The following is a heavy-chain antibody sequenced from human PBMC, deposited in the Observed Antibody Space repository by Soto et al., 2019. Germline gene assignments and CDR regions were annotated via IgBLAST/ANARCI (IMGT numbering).Heavy chain of an antibody. J-gene: IGHJ4*02. Sequence: GGSLRLSCAASGFSFTTYAMHWVRQAPGKGLQYVAAISSDGGSTYYADSVKGRFIISRDNSKNTLYLQMNSLRAEDTAVYYCAKDGGCSSTSCTIGGYWGQGTLVTVSS. CDR1: GFSFTTYA. V-gene: IGHV3-64*04. CDR2: ISSDGGST. D-gene: IGHD2-2*01. CDR3: AKDGGCSSTSCTIGGY.